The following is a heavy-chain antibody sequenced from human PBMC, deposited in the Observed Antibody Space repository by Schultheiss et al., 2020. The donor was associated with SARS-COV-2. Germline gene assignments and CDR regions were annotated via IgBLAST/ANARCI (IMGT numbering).Heavy chain of an antibody. J-gene: IGHJ4*02. D-gene: IGHD4-23*01. CDR1: GFTFSSYA. Sequence: GGSLRLSCAASGFTFSSYAMSWVRQAPGKGLEWVAVIWYDGSNKYYADSVKGRFTISRDNAKNTLYLQMNSLRAEDTGVYYCARDAPRSGGLDFWGQGTLVTVSS. CDR2: IWYDGSNK. CDR3: ARDAPRSGGLDF. V-gene: IGHV3-33*08.